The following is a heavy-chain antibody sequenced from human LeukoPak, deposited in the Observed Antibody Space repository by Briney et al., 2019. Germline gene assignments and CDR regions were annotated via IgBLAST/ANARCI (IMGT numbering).Heavy chain of an antibody. Sequence: PSETLSLTSAVYGGSFSGYYWSWIRQPPGKGLEWIGEINHSGSTNYNPSLKSRVTISVDTSKNQFSLKLSSVTAADTAVYYCARYGKYSGYDFFDYWGQGTLVTVSS. CDR3: ARYGKYSGYDFFDY. J-gene: IGHJ4*02. V-gene: IGHV4-34*01. CDR1: GGSFSGYY. CDR2: INHSGST. D-gene: IGHD5-12*01.